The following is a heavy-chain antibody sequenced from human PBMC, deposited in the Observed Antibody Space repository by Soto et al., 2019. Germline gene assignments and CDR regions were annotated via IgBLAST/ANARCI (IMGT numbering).Heavy chain of an antibody. CDR1: GFKFSNYA. CDR2: ISATGGGT. CDR3: AKDRRAGGNSAFYFDF. D-gene: IGHD3-16*01. V-gene: IGHV3-23*01. Sequence: VGSLRLSCAASGFKFSNYAMSWVRQAPGKGLEWVSLISATGGGTYYADSVKGRFTISRDNSHNTLYLQVHSLTAEDTAVYYCAKDRRAGGNSAFYFDFWGREPRSPSPQ. J-gene: IGHJ4*02.